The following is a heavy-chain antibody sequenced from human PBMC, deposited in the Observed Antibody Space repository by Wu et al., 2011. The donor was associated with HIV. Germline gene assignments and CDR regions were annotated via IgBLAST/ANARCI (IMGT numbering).Heavy chain of an antibody. CDR2: IIPLSGTA. D-gene: IGHD1-14*01. Sequence: QIQLVQSGAEVKKPGSSVKVSCKASGGTFSRYAISWVRQAPGHGLEWMGEIIPLSGTAKYAQKFRGRVTITTDDSTSTGYMELSRLRSDDTAVYYCARDGDHRMGHAFDIWGQGTMVTVSS. J-gene: IGHJ3*02. V-gene: IGHV1-69*05. CDR3: ARDGDHRMGHAFDI. CDR1: GGTFSRYA.